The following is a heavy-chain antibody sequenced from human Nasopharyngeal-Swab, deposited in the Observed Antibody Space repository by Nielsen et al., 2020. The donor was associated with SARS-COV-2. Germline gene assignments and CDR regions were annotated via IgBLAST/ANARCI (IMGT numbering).Heavy chain of an antibody. CDR1: GYSFTSYW. D-gene: IGHD3-10*01. CDR2: IDPSDSYT. CDR3: ARHERSYYGSGSYYNAYYYYYGMDV. J-gene: IGHJ6*02. V-gene: IGHV5-10-1*01. Sequence: GESLKISCKGSGYSFTSYWISWVRQMPGKGLEWMGRIDPSDSYTNYSPSFQGHVTISADKSISTAYLQWSSLKASDTAMYYCARHERSYYGSGSYYNAYYYYYGMDVWGQGTTVTVSS.